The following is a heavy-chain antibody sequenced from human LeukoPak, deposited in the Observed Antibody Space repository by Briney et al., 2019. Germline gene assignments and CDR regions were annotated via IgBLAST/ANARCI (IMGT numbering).Heavy chain of an antibody. CDR3: ARRGAQWGKFDY. Sequence: SETLSLTCTISGGTISTYYWSWIRQPPGKGLEWIGYIYYTGSTNYNPSLKSRVTFSVDTSKNHFTLKLISVTAADTAVYYCARRGAQWGKFDYWGQGTLVTVSS. CDR2: IYYTGST. V-gene: IGHV4-59*08. J-gene: IGHJ4*02. D-gene: IGHD7-27*01. CDR1: GGTISTYY.